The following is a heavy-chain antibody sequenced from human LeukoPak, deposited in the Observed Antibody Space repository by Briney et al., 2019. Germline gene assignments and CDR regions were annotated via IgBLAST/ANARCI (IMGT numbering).Heavy chain of an antibody. J-gene: IGHJ4*02. V-gene: IGHV3-23*01. CDR2: IFPSGGEI. D-gene: IGHD2-8*02. Sequence: GGSLRLSCAASGFTFSTFDMIWIRQPPGKGLEWVSSIFPSGGEIHYADSVKGRFTISSDNSKNTLYLQMNSLRAEDTAIYCCATYRQVLLPFESWGQGTLVTVSS. CDR1: GFTFSTFD. CDR3: ATYRQVLLPFES.